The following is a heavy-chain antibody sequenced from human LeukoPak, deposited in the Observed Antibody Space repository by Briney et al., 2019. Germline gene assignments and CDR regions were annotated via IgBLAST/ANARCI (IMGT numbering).Heavy chain of an antibody. Sequence: GESLKISCKGSGYSFTSYWIGWVRQMPGKGLKWMGIIYPGDSDARYSPSFQGQVTISADKSISTAYLQWSSLKASDTAMYYCARRRDLYSGSYYPFDYWGPGTLVTVSS. CDR2: IYPGDSDA. CDR1: GYSFTSYW. CDR3: ARRRDLYSGSYYPFDY. V-gene: IGHV5-51*01. J-gene: IGHJ4*02. D-gene: IGHD1-26*01.